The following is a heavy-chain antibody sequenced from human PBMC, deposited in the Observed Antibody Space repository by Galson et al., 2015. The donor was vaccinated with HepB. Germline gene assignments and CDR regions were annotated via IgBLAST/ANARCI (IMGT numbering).Heavy chain of an antibody. V-gene: IGHV1-46*01. CDR3: ARDTAGSGSYYTGGWFDP. Sequence: SVKVSCKASGYTFTSYHMHWVRQAPGQGLGWMGIINPSGGSTSYAQKFQGRVTMTRDTSTSTVYMELSSLRSEDTAVYYCARDTAGSGSYYTGGWFDPWGQGTLVTVSS. CDR1: GYTFTSYH. J-gene: IGHJ5*02. CDR2: INPSGGST. D-gene: IGHD3-10*01.